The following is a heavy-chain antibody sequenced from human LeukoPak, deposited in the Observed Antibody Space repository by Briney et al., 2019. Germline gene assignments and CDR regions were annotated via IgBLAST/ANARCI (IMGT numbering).Heavy chain of an antibody. V-gene: IGHV4-59*01. CDR3: ARFITMVRVGDAFDI. CDR2: IYYSGST. Sequence: PSETLSLTCTVSGGSISSYYWSWIRQPPGKGLEWIGYIYYSGSTNYNPSLKSRVTISVDTSENQFSLKLSSVTAADTAVYYCARFITMVRVGDAFDIWGQGTMVTVSS. D-gene: IGHD3-10*01. J-gene: IGHJ3*02. CDR1: GGSISSYY.